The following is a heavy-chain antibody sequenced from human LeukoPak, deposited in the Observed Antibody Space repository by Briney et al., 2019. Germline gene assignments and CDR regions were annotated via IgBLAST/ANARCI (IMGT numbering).Heavy chain of an antibody. J-gene: IGHJ4*02. CDR2: INPTSGGT. V-gene: IGHV1-2*02. CDR1: GYTFTGYY. Sequence: ASVKVSCKASGYTFTGYYMHWVRQAPGQGLEWLGWINPTSGGTNYAQKFQGRVTMTRDTPISTAYMELSRLRSDDTAVYYCARGDYYDSGVYYYDWGQGTLVTVSS. D-gene: IGHD3-22*01. CDR3: ARGDYYDSGVYYYD.